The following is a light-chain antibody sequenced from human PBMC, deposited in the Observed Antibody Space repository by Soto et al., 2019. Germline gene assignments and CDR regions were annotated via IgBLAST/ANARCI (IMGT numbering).Light chain of an antibody. CDR1: SSDVGGFNY. V-gene: IGLV2-11*01. CDR2: DVN. CDR3: CSYGGSSHVI. J-gene: IGLJ2*01. Sequence: QSVLTQPRSVSGSPGQSVTISCTGTSSDVGGFNYVSWYQQHPGKAPKLMFYDVNKRPSGVPDRFSGSKSGNTASLTISGLQAEDEADYCCCSYGGSSHVIFGGGTKLTVL.